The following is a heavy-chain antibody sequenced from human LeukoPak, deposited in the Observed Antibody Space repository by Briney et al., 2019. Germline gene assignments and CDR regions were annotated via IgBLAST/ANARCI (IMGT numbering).Heavy chain of an antibody. CDR3: ARDRAWNYFDY. Sequence: GGSLRLSCAPSGFTFSRHGMHWVPQAPGKGLEWVAIISNDGSRKYYAHSVEGRFTISRDNSKNTLYLQMDSLRAEDTAVCYCARDRAWNYFDYWGQGTLVTVSS. J-gene: IGHJ4*02. V-gene: IGHV3-30*03. CDR2: ISNDGSRK. CDR1: GFTFSRHG. D-gene: IGHD3-3*01.